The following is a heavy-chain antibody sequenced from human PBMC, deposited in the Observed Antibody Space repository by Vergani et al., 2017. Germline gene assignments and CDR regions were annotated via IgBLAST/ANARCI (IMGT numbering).Heavy chain of an antibody. CDR3: ARAGYSGYDWDY. D-gene: IGHD5-12*01. V-gene: IGHV4-59*01. J-gene: IGHJ4*02. Sequence: QVQLQESGPGLVKPSETLSLTCTVSGGSISSYYWSWIRQPPGKGLERIGYIYYSGSTNYNPSLKSRVTISVDTSKNQFSLKLSSVTAADTAVYYCARAGYSGYDWDYWGQGTLVTVSS. CDR1: GGSISSYY. CDR2: IYYSGST.